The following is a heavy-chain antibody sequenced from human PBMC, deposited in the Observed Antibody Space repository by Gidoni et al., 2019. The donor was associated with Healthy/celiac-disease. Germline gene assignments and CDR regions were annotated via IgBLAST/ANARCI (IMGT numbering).Heavy chain of an antibody. D-gene: IGHD3-22*01. CDR1: GDRVSSNSAA. CDR2: TYYRSKWYN. V-gene: IGHV6-1*01. Sequence: QVQLQQSGPGLVTPSQTLSLTCAISGDRVSSNSAAWNWIRQSPSRGLEWLGRTYYRSKWYNDYAVSVKSRITINPDTSKNQFSLQLNSVTPEDTAVYYCARDRPFYYDSSGYGDAFDIWGQGTMVTVSS. J-gene: IGHJ3*02. CDR3: ARDRPFYYDSSGYGDAFDI.